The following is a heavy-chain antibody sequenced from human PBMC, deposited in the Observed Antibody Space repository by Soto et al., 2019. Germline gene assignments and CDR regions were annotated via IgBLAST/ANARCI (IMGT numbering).Heavy chain of an antibody. CDR2: IIPIFGTA. CDR3: ASGTVSLGELPSDYYYYGMDV. V-gene: IGHV1-69*13. CDR1: GGTFSSYA. J-gene: IGHJ6*02. D-gene: IGHD3-16*02. Sequence: SVKVSCKASGGTFSSYAISWVRQAPGQGLEWMGGIIPIFGTANYAQKFQGRVTITADESTSTAYMELSSLRSEDTAVYYCASGTVSLGELPSDYYYYGMDVWGQGTTVTVSS.